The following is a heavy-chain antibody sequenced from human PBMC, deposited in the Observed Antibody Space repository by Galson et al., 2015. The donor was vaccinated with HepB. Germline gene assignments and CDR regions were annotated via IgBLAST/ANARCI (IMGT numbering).Heavy chain of an antibody. CDR2: ISSSSSYI. Sequence: SLRLSCAASEFTFSSYSMNWVRQAPGKGLEWVSSISSSSSYIYYADSVKGRFTISRDNAKNSLYLQMNSLRAEDTAVYYCARDGGDIVVVPAASNYYYGMDVWGQGTTVTVSS. V-gene: IGHV3-21*01. CDR3: ARDGGDIVVVPAASNYYYGMDV. CDR1: EFTFSSYS. J-gene: IGHJ6*02. D-gene: IGHD2-2*01.